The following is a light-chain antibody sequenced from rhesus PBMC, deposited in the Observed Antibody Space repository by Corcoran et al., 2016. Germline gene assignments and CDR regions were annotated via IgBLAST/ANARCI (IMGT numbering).Light chain of an antibody. V-gene: IGKV1-25*01. CDR1: QVITND. Sequence: DIQMTQSPSSLSASVGDRVTITCRASQVITNDLAWYQQKPGETPKLLIYEASRLQSGIPSRFSGSGAGTDFTLTISSLQSEDFATYYCQPYYSTPYSFGQGTKVEI. J-gene: IGKJ2*01. CDR3: QPYYSTPYS. CDR2: EAS.